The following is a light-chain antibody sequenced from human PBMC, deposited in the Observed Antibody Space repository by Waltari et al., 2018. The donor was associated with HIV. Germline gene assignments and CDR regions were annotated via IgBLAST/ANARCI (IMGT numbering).Light chain of an antibody. Sequence: DIVMTQSPGSLTVSLGARATIKCKSSQTILYHANNQSYLAWYQQKPGQPPKLLISWTSTRESGVPDRFHGSGAGTDFTLFISDFHPEDVALYYCQQYFNPPWTFGQGTRMEIE. CDR2: WTS. CDR3: QQYFNPPWT. J-gene: IGKJ1*01. V-gene: IGKV4-1*01. CDR1: QTILYHANNQSY.